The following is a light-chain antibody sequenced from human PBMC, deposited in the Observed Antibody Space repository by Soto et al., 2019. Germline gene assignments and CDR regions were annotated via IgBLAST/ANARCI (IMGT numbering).Light chain of an antibody. CDR2: GAS. CDR1: QNVSNS. J-gene: IGKJ2*01. CDR3: LHYTYWPPYT. Sequence: EVVVTQAPVALSVSPGERATISCRTSQNVSNSFAWYQHKPGRAPRLLIYGASTRAADIPARFSGSGSGTEFNLTIASLQSEDFAIYVCLHYTYWPPYTFGRGTRVDIK. V-gene: IGKV3-15*01.